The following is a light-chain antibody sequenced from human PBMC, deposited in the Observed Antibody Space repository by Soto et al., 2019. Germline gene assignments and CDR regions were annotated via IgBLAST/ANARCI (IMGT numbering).Light chain of an antibody. J-gene: IGKJ5*01. CDR1: QDVTTN. Sequence: EITMTQFPGILSASRVERVSRACRAAQDVTTNFAWYQQKRGQAPRLLIYDISSRATGVPARFSGSGSGTEFTLSISGLQSEDFAVYFCQQYNNWPFSFGQGTRLEI. CDR3: QQYNNWPFS. CDR2: DIS. V-gene: IGKV3-15*01.